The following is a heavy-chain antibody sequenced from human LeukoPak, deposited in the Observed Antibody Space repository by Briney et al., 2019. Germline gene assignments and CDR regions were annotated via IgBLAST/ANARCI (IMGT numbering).Heavy chain of an antibody. CDR3: ARDNGRWSYLSN. D-gene: IGHD1-26*01. J-gene: IGHJ4*02. CDR2: IYYSGST. CDR1: GGSISSGGYY. V-gene: IGHV4-31*03. Sequence: SETLSLTCTVSGGSISSGGYYWSWIRQHPGKGLEWIGYIYYSGSTYYNPSLKSRVTISVDTSKNQFSLKLSSVTAANTAVYYCARDNGRWSYLSNWGQGTLVTVSS.